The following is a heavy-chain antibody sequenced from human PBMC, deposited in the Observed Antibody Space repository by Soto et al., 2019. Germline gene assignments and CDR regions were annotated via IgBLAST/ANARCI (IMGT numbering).Heavy chain of an antibody. CDR1: GGTFSNYA. V-gene: IGHV1-69*06. D-gene: IGHD3-16*01. J-gene: IGHJ6*02. CDR3: ARALDYLAPRRGEYGYYYCGMDV. CDR2: IIPMFGTP. Sequence: SVKVSCKASGGTFSNYAISWVRQAPGQGLEWMGGIIPMFGTPNYAQKFQGRVTITADKSTRTAYMELSSLRSEDTAVYYCARALDYLAPRRGEYGYYYCGMDVWGQGTPVTVYS.